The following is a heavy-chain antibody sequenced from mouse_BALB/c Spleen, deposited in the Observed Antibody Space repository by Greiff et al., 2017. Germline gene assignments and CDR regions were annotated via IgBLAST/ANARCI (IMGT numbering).Heavy chain of an antibody. CDR3: ARGNGNYVAWFAY. CDR2: ISYDGSN. V-gene: IGHV3-6*02. Sequence: EVKLQESGPGLVKPSQSLSLTCSVTGYSITSGYYWNWIRQFPGNKLEWMGYISYDGSNNYNPSLKNRISITRDTSKNQFFLKLNSVTTEDTATYYCARGNGNYVAWFAYWGQGTLVTVSA. D-gene: IGHD2-1*01. J-gene: IGHJ3*01. CDR1: GYSITSGYY.